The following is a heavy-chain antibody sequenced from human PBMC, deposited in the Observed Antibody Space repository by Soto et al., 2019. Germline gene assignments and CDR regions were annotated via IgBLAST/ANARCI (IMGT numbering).Heavy chain of an antibody. D-gene: IGHD3-3*01. CDR2: INPSGGST. Sequence: GXSGKVSSEASGCSFTSYYMHWVRQAPGQGLEWMGIINPSGGSTSYAQKFQGRVTMTRDTSTSTVYMELSSLRSEDTAVYYCARALVEGQPYWGQGTLLTVSS. J-gene: IGHJ4*02. CDR1: GCSFTSYY. V-gene: IGHV1-46*01. CDR3: ARALVEGQPY.